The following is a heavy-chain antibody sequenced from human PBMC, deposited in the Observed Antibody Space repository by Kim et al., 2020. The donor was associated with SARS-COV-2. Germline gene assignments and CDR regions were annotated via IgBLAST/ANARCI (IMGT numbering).Heavy chain of an antibody. J-gene: IGHJ6*02. V-gene: IGHV4-31*03. D-gene: IGHD3-10*01. Sequence: SETLSLTCTVSGVSISSGGYYWSWIRQHPGKGLEWIGYIYYSGSTYYNPSLKSRGTISVDTSKNQFSLKLSSVTAADTAVYYCARHQGYGSGTMGVWGQGTTVTVSS. CDR3: ARHQGYGSGTMGV. CDR1: GVSISSGGYY. CDR2: IYYSGST.